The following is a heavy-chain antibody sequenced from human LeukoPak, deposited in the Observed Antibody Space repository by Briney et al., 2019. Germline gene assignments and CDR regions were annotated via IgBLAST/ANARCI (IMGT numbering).Heavy chain of an antibody. CDR1: GYTFNTYW. CDR3: ARDGFSSAINF. Sequence: GGSLRLSCAASGYTFNTYWMSWVRQTPGKGLEWVANIKEDGSQKNYVDSVRGRFTISRDNAKNSLYLQMNSLRAEDTAVYYCARDGFSSAINFWGQGTLVTVSS. CDR2: IKEDGSQK. J-gene: IGHJ4*02. D-gene: IGHD2-21*02. V-gene: IGHV3-7*01.